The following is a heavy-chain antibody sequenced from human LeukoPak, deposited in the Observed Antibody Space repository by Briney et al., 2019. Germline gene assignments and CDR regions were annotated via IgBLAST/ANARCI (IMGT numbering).Heavy chain of an antibody. D-gene: IGHD6-6*01. Sequence: SETLSLTCTVSGGSISTYYWSWIRQPQGKGLGWLGYIFYTGSTNYNPSLKSRVTMSIDTSKNQFSLKLSSVTATDTAVYYCTRTYSSSSIDYWGQGALVTVSS. V-gene: IGHV4-59*01. CDR3: TRTYSSSSIDY. J-gene: IGHJ4*02. CDR2: IFYTGST. CDR1: GGSISTYY.